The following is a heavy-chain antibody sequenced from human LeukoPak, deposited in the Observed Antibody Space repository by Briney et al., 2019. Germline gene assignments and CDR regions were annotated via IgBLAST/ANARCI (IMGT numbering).Heavy chain of an antibody. D-gene: IGHD5-24*01. CDR3: ARESFEATEGVDY. CDR1: GLTFSTYV. J-gene: IGHJ4*02. CDR2: IGRSAGST. V-gene: IGHV3-23*01. Sequence: PGGSLRLSCAASGLTFSTYVMSWVRQAPGKGLKWVSSIGRSAGSTFYADSVKGRFTISSAWSNTTMYFQWNSLIAQDTAGFYFARESFEATEGVDYWGQGTLVTVSS.